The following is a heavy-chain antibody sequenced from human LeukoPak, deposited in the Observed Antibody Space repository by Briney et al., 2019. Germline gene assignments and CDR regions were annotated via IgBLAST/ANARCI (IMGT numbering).Heavy chain of an antibody. J-gene: IGHJ5*02. CDR3: ARKRITMVRGVIISSWLDP. CDR1: GYTFTGYY. Sequence: ASVKVSCKASGYTFTGYYMHWVRQAPGQGLEWMGWINPNSGGTNYAQKFQGRVTMTRDTSISTAYMELSRLRSDDTAVYYCARKRITMVRGVIISSWLDPWGQGTLVTVSS. V-gene: IGHV1-2*02. CDR2: INPNSGGT. D-gene: IGHD3-10*01.